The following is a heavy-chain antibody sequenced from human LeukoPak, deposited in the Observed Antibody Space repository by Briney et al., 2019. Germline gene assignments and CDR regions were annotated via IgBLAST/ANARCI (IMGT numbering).Heavy chain of an antibody. CDR3: ARDVGYYDSSGLNY. CDR2: IKQDGSEK. V-gene: IGHV3-7*01. Sequence: GGSLRLSCAASGFTFSSYWMSWVRQAPGKGLEWVANIKQDGSEKYYVDSMRGRITISRDNAKNSLYLQMNSLRAEDTAVYYCARDVGYYDSSGLNYWGQGTLVTVSS. D-gene: IGHD3-22*01. J-gene: IGHJ4*02. CDR1: GFTFSSYW.